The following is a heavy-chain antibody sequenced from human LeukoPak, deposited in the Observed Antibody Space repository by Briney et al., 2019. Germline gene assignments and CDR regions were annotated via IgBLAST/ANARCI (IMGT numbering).Heavy chain of an antibody. J-gene: IGHJ5*02. CDR3: AHPTEYSSSWYGNWFDP. CDR1: GFTFSSYA. CDR2: ISASGGST. Sequence: GGSLRLSCAASGFTFSSYAMSWVRQAPGKGLEWVSAISASGGSTYYADSVKGRFTISRDKSKNTLYLQMNSLRAEDTAVYYCAHPTEYSSSWYGNWFDPWGQGTLVTVSS. D-gene: IGHD6-13*01. V-gene: IGHV3-23*01.